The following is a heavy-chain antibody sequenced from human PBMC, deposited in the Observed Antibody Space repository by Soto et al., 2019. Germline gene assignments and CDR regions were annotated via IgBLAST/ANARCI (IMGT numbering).Heavy chain of an antibody. D-gene: IGHD2-15*01. CDR3: APRRGYCSGGSCYSSWFDP. J-gene: IGHJ5*02. CDR2: IYWDDDK. CDR1: GFSLSTSGVG. Sequence: QITLKESGPTLVKPTQTLTLTCTFSGFSLSTSGVGVGWIRQPPGKALEWLALIYWDDDKRYSPSLKSRLTINKDSSKNNVVLTMTYMDPVDTVTYYCAPRRGYCSGGSCYSSWFDPWGQGTLVTVSS. V-gene: IGHV2-5*02.